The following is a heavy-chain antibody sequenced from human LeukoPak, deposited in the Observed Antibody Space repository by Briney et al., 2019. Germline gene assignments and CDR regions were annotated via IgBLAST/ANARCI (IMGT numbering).Heavy chain of an antibody. D-gene: IGHD5-24*01. Sequence: TSETLSLTCAVYGGSFSGYYWSWIRQPPGKGLEWIGEINHSGSTNYNPSLKSRVTISVDTSKNQFSLKLSSATAADTAVYYCAREKLGMATSTIDYWGQGTLVTVSS. V-gene: IGHV4-34*01. J-gene: IGHJ4*02. CDR1: GGSFSGYY. CDR2: INHSGST. CDR3: AREKLGMATSTIDY.